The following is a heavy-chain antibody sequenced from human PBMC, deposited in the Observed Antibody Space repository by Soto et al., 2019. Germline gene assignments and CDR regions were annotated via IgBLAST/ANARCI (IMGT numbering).Heavy chain of an antibody. D-gene: IGHD2-2*01. CDR3: VGEVGFQLIY. V-gene: IGHV3-48*01. CDR2: ITSSDGT. Sequence: EVQLVESGGGLVQPGGSLRLSFAASGFTFSTHSMNWVPQAPGKGLEWISYITSSDGTMYADSVKGRFTTSRDNAKNSLYLQMNSLRGEDTAVYFCVGEVGFQLIYWGQGTLVTVSS. CDR1: GFTFSTHS. J-gene: IGHJ4*02.